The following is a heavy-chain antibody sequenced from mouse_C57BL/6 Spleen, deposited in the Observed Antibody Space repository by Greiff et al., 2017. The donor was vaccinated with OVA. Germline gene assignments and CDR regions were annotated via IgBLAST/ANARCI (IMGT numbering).Heavy chain of an antibody. J-gene: IGHJ3*01. Sequence: EVQVVESGGGLVQPGGSLKLSCAASGFTFSDYYMYWVRQTPEKRLEWVAYISNGGGSTYYPDTVKGRFTISRDNAKNTLYLQMSRLKSEDTAMYYCARREDYAWFAYWGQGTLVTVSA. V-gene: IGHV5-12*01. CDR1: GFTFSDYY. CDR3: ARREDYAWFAY. CDR2: ISNGGGST. D-gene: IGHD2-4*01.